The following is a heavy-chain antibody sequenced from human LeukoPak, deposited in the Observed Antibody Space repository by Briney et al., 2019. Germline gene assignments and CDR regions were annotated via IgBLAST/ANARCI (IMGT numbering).Heavy chain of an antibody. CDR1: GFTFNNYG. V-gene: IGHV3-23*01. J-gene: IGHJ4*02. CDR2: ISGSGGST. D-gene: IGHD3-9*01. Sequence: QPGGSLRLSCAASGFTFNNYGMSWVRQAPGKGLEWVSAISGSGGSTYYADSVKGRFTISRDNSKNTLYLQMNSLRAEDTAVYYCATRVWYDILTGYGTLDYWGQGTLVTVSS. CDR3: ATRVWYDILTGYGTLDY.